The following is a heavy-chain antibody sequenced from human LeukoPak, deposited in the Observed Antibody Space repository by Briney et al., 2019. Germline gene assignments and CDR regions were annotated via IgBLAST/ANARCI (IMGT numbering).Heavy chain of an antibody. Sequence: GGSLRLSCAASGFTFSSYSMNWVRQAPGKGLEWVSYISSSSSTIYYADSVKGRFTISRDNAKNSLYLQMNSLRAEDTAVCYCARSGGVAKKVLDIWGQGQWSPSLQ. CDR2: ISSSSSTI. J-gene: IGHJ3*02. CDR3: ARSGGVAKKVLDI. V-gene: IGHV3-48*04. CDR1: GFTFSSYS. D-gene: IGHD2-21*01.